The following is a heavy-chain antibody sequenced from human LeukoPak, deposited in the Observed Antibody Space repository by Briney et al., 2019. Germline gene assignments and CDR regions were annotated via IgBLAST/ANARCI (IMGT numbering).Heavy chain of an antibody. D-gene: IGHD3-22*01. CDR1: GFTFSGSA. V-gene: IGHV3-73*01. CDR2: IRSKANSYAT. CDR3: ARDLGQYYDTSDNWFDP. J-gene: IGHJ5*02. Sequence: GGSLRLSCAASGFTFSGSAMHWVRQASGKGLEWVGRIRSKANSYATAYAASVKGRFTISRDDSKNTAYLQMNGLKTEDTAVYYCARDLGQYYDTSDNWFDPWGQGTLVTVSS.